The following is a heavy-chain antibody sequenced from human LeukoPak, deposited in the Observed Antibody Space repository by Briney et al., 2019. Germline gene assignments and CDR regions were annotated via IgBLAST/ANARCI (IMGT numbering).Heavy chain of an antibody. CDR2: ISSRRNSI. CDR1: GFTFSDYY. J-gene: IGHJ4*02. V-gene: IGHV3-11*04. Sequence: GGSLRLSCAACGFTFSDYYMSWIRQAPGKGLEWVSYISSRRNSIYYADSVKGRFTISRDYARNSLYLQSNSLRAEDTAVYYCARLSEMFRGPQVIYYFDYWGQGTLVTVSS. D-gene: IGHD3-10*01. CDR3: ARLSEMFRGPQVIYYFDY.